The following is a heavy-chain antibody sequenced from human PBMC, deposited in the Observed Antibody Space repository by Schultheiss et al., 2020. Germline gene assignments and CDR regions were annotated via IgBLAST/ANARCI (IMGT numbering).Heavy chain of an antibody. CDR3: ARHKRAVAVY. D-gene: IGHD6-19*01. CDR1: GGSISSGGYY. CDR2: INHSGST. V-gene: IGHV4-61*08. J-gene: IGHJ4*02. Sequence: SATLSLTCTVSGGSISSGGYYWSWIRQPPGKGLEWIGEINHSGSTNYNPSRKSRVTISVDTSKNQFSLKLSSVTAADTDVYYCARHKRAVAVYWGQGTLVTGAS.